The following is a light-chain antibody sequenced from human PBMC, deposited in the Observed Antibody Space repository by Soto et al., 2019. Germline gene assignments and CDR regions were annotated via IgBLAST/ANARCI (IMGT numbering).Light chain of an antibody. CDR1: SSDIGSNA. Sequence: QSVLTQPPSTSRTPGQRVTISCSGSSSDIGSNAVYWYQQLPGTAPKLLIYRNNQRPSGAPDRFSGTKSGTSASLAISGLRSEDEADYYCAAWNDGLSGFVFGTGTKVTVL. J-gene: IGLJ1*01. V-gene: IGLV1-47*01. CDR3: AAWNDGLSGFV. CDR2: RNN.